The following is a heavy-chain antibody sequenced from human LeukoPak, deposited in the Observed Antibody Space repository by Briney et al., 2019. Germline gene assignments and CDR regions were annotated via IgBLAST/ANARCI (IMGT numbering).Heavy chain of an antibody. CDR2: IYYSGST. CDR1: GGSISDYY. CDR3: ARAAAAGPHYYYGMDV. J-gene: IGHJ6*04. D-gene: IGHD6-13*01. Sequence: PSETLSLTCSVSGGSISDYYWSWIRQPPGKGPEWIGYIYYSGSTNYNLSLKSRVTISVDTSKNQFSLKLTSLTAADTAVYYCARAAAAGPHYYYGMDVWGKGTTVTVSS. V-gene: IGHV4-59*01.